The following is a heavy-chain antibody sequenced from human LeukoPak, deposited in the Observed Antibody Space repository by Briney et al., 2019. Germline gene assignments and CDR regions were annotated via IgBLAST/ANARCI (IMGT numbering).Heavy chain of an antibody. D-gene: IGHD1-26*01. CDR1: GGSISSYY. J-gene: IGHJ6*02. CDR3: ARDRGVGATGGGHYYYYYGMDV. V-gene: IGHV4-59*01. CDR2: IYYSGST. Sequence: SETLSLTCTVSGGSISSYYWGWIRQPPGKGLEWIGYIYYSGSTNYNPSLKSRVTISVDTSKNQFSLKLSSVTAADTAVYYCARDRGVGATGGGHYYYYYGMDVWGQGTTVTVSS.